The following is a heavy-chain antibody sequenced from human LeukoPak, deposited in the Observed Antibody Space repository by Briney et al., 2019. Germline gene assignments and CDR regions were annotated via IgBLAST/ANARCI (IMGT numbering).Heavy chain of an antibody. V-gene: IGHV3-30*03. Sequence: GGSLRLSCVASGFTFSHYSMNWVRQAPGKGLEWVAVISYDGSNKYYADSVKGRFTISRDNSKNTLYLQMNSLRAEDTAVYYCARETGSAVGSTDFDYWGQGTLVTVSS. CDR3: ARETGSAVGSTDFDY. J-gene: IGHJ4*02. CDR2: ISYDGSNK. CDR1: GFTFSHYS. D-gene: IGHD4-17*01.